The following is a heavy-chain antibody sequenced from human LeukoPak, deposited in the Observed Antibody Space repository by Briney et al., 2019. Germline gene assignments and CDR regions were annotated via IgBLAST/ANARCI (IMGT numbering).Heavy chain of an antibody. Sequence: GGSLRLSCAASGLTFNNAWMSWVRQAPGKGMEWVGRIRSRSAGGTTDYGAPVKGRFTILRDESKNTLYLQMNSLKTEDTAVYYCSTGGGTHDYWGQGTLVTVSS. J-gene: IGHJ4*02. V-gene: IGHV3-15*01. CDR1: GLTFNNAW. CDR2: IRSRSAGGTT. CDR3: STGGGTHDY. D-gene: IGHD2-15*01.